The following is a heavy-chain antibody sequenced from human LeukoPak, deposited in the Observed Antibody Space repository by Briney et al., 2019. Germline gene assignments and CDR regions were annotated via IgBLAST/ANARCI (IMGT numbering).Heavy chain of an antibody. CDR2: LYPEGNT. D-gene: IGHD3-10*01. CDR3: VRGLGWFYYAFDI. V-gene: IGHV3-66*01. Sequence: PGGSLRLSCVVSGFSVSNEYMDWVRQAPGKGLEWVSILYPEGNTYYADSVKGRFSISRDTSKNMVYLQMSDLRVEDTAVYRCVRGLGWFYYAFDIWGQGTFVTVSS. J-gene: IGHJ3*02. CDR1: GFSVSNEY.